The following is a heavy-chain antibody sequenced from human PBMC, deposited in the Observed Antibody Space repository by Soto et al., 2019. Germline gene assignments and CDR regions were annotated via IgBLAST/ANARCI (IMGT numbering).Heavy chain of an antibody. Sequence: GGSLRLSCAASGFTFSSYAMHWVRQAPGKGLEWVAVISYDGSNKYYADSVKGRFTISRDNSKNTLYLQMNSLRAEDTAVYYCARAADVVVPAAITYYYGMDVWGQGTTVTVSS. CDR3: ARAADVVVPAAITYYYGMDV. J-gene: IGHJ6*02. V-gene: IGHV3-30-3*01. D-gene: IGHD2-2*02. CDR2: ISYDGSNK. CDR1: GFTFSSYA.